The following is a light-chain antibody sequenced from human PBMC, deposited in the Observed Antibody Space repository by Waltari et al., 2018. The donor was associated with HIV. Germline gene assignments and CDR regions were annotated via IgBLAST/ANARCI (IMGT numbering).Light chain of an antibody. CDR1: SSNIGSNY. Sequence: QSVLTQPPSASGTPGQRVTISCSGSSSNIGSNYAFWYQHLPGTAPKLLIYRNNQRPSGVPDRFSGSKSGTSASLAISGLRSEDEADYYCAAWDGSLSVVIFGGGTKLTVL. J-gene: IGLJ2*01. CDR2: RNN. V-gene: IGLV1-47*01. CDR3: AAWDGSLSVVI.